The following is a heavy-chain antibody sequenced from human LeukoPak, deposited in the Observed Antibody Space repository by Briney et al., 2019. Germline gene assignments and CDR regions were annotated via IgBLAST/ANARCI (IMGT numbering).Heavy chain of an antibody. V-gene: IGHV4-59*01. CDR3: ARALGSSWYVPGIYYYYYMDV. CDR1: GGSISSYY. CDR2: IYYSGST. Sequence: SETLSLTCTVSGGSISSYYWSWIRQPPGQGLEWIGYIYYSGSTNYNPSLKSRVTISVDTSKNQFSLKLSSVTAADTAVYYCARALGSSWYVPGIYYYYYMDVWGKGTTVTVSS. J-gene: IGHJ6*03. D-gene: IGHD6-13*01.